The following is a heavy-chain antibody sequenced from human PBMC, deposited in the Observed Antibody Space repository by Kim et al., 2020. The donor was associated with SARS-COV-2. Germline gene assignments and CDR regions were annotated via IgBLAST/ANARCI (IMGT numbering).Heavy chain of an antibody. V-gene: IGHV1-69*13. CDR1: GGTFSSYA. CDR2: IIPIFGTA. Sequence: SVKVSCKASGGTFSSYAISWVRQAPGQGLEWMGGIIPIFGTANYAQKFQGRVTITADESTSTAYMELSSLRSEDTAVYYCAREDYSSGWLSRRAGWGQGPLVTVSS. D-gene: IGHD6-19*01. J-gene: IGHJ4*02. CDR3: AREDYSSGWLSRRAG.